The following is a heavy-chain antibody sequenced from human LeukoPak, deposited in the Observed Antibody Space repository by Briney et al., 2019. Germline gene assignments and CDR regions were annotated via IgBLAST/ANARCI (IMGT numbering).Heavy chain of an antibody. CDR2: IRYDGSNK. CDR1: GFTFNSYG. D-gene: IGHD2-2*01. J-gene: IGHJ4*02. Sequence: GGSLRLSCAASGFTFNSYGMHWVRQAPGKGLEWVAFIRYDGSNKYYADSVKGRFTISRDNSKNTLYLQMNSLRAEDTAVYYCAKGFIVVVPAAFDYWGQGTLVTVYS. V-gene: IGHV3-30*02. CDR3: AKGFIVVVPAAFDY.